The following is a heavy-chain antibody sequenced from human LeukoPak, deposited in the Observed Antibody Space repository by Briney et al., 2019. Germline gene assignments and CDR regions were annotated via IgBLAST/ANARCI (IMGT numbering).Heavy chain of an antibody. J-gene: IGHJ3*02. Sequence: GASVKVSCKASGYTFTSYGISWVRQAPGQGLEWMGWISAYNGNTNYAQKLQGRVTMTTDTSTSTAYMELRSLRSDDTAVYYCARVDTIFGVVIGAFDIWGQGTMVTVSS. V-gene: IGHV1-18*01. CDR2: ISAYNGNT. D-gene: IGHD3-3*01. CDR3: ARVDTIFGVVIGAFDI. CDR1: GYTFTSYG.